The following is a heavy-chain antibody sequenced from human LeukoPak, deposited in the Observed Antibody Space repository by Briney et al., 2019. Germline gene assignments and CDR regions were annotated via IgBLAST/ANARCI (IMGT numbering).Heavy chain of an antibody. D-gene: IGHD3-3*01. J-gene: IGHJ3*02. CDR2: ISGSGSNT. CDR1: GFTFSSYA. CDR3: AHHGGGTIRIAAFDI. Sequence: AGGSLRLSCAASGFTFSSYAMSWVRQAPGKGLEWVSTISGSGSNTFYADSVKGRFTISRDNSKNTLYLQMNSLRAEDTAVYYCAHHGGGTIRIAAFDIWGQGTMVTVSS. V-gene: IGHV3-23*01.